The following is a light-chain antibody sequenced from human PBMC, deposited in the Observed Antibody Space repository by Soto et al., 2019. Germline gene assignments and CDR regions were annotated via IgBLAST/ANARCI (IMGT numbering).Light chain of an antibody. CDR2: KAS. V-gene: IGKV1-5*03. Sequence: IQMPQSPSTLSASVGDRVIITCRASQSISNWLAWYQQKPGKAPNLLIYKASSLKSGVPSRFSGSGSGTEFTLTISSLQPDDFATYYCQQYDTYWTFGQGTKVDIK. CDR1: QSISNW. J-gene: IGKJ1*01. CDR3: QQYDTYWT.